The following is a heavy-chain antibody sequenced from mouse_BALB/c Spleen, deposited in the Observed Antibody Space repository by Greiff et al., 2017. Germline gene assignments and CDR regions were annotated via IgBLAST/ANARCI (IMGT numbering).Heavy chain of an antibody. Sequence: EVQGVESGGGLVQPGGSRKLSCAASGFTFSSFGMHWVRQAPEKGLEWVAYISSGSSTIYYADTVKGRFTISRDNPKNTLFLQMTSLRSEDTAMYYCARRSLTTATSYAMDYWGQGTSVTVSS. CDR1: GFTFSSFG. CDR3: ARRSLTTATSYAMDY. D-gene: IGHD1-2*01. CDR2: ISSGSSTI. V-gene: IGHV5-17*02. J-gene: IGHJ4*01.